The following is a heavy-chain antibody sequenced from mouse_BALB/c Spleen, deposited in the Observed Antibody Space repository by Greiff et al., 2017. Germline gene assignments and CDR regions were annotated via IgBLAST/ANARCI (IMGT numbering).Heavy chain of an antibody. V-gene: IGHV1-54*01. Sequence: QVQLQQSGPELVKPGTSVKVSCKASGYAFTNYLIEWVKQRPGQGLEWIGVINTGSGGTNYNEKFKGKATLTADKSSSTAYMQLSSLTSDDSAVYFCARRGYYWYIDGWGAGTTVTVTS. D-gene: IGHD2-2*01. CDR3: ARRGYYWYIDG. CDR2: INTGSGGT. CDR1: GYAFTNYL. J-gene: IGHJ1*01.